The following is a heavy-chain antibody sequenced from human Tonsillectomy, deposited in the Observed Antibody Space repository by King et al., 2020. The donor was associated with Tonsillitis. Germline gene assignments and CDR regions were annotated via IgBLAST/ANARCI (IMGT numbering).Heavy chain of an antibody. CDR2: ISFDGSRK. V-gene: IGHV3-30*03. D-gene: IGHD3-3*01. J-gene: IGHJ5*01. CDR3: ATPPLGDRCGHRHWGYDYDVDDCGHGSTGSVSVWSASAASRCGIVS. CDR1: GFTFSNYG. Sequence: VQLVESGGGVVQPGRSLRLSCAASGFTFSNYGMYWVRQAPGKGLEWVAVISFDGSRKYYADSVKGRFTISRDNSKNTLYLQMNSLRVEDTAVYYCATPPLGDRCGHRHWGYDYDVDDCGHGSTGSVSVWSASAASRCGIVSW.